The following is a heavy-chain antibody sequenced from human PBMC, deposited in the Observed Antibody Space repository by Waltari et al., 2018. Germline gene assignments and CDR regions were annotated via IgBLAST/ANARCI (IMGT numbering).Heavy chain of an antibody. CDR3: ASAFDVVVNAVDAFDI. CDR2: IWYDGSNK. Sequence: QVQLVESGGGVVQPGRSLRLSCAASGFTFSSCGMHWVGQAPGKGLEWVAVIWYDGSNKYYADSVKGRFTISRDNSKNTLYLQMNSLRAEDTAVYYCASAFDVVVNAVDAFDIWGQGTMVTVSS. CDR1: GFTFSSCG. J-gene: IGHJ3*02. V-gene: IGHV3-33*01. D-gene: IGHD2-2*01.